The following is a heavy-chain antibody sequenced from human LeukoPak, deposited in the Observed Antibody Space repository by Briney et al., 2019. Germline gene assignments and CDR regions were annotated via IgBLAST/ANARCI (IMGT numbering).Heavy chain of an antibody. CDR1: GFTFSSYR. CDR2: IKQDGSEK. Sequence: PGGSLRLSCAASGFTFSSYRMSWVRQAPGKGLEWVANIKQDGSEKYYVDSVKGRFTISRDNAKNSLYLQMNSLRAEDTAVYYCARAPIAAAWVTWFDPWGQGTLVTVSS. D-gene: IGHD6-13*01. V-gene: IGHV3-7*01. CDR3: ARAPIAAAWVTWFDP. J-gene: IGHJ5*02.